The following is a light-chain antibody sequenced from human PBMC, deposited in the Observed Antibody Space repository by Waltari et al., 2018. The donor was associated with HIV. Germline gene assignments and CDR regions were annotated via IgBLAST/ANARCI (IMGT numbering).Light chain of an antibody. CDR1: ALAKQH. J-gene: IGLJ2*01. Sequence: ARITCSADALAKQHTYWYQQKPGQAPVVVIYKDTQRPSGIPERFSGSSSGTIVTLTISGVQAEDEAVYYCQSADNTGTSVVFGGGTKLTVL. CDR3: QSADNTGTSVV. V-gene: IGLV3-25*03. CDR2: KDT.